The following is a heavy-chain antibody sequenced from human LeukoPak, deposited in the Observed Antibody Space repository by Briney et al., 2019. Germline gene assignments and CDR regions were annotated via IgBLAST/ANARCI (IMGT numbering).Heavy chain of an antibody. CDR1: GFTFSSNW. J-gene: IGHJ3*02. CDR3: ARDIVIWGIAANAFDI. D-gene: IGHD6-25*01. V-gene: IGHV3-7*03. Sequence: GGSLRLSCAASGFTFSSNWMSWVRQAPGKGLEWVANIKEDGSEKYYVDSVKGRFTISRDNAKNSLYLQMNSLRAEDTALYYCARDIVIWGIAANAFDIWGQGTMVTVSS. CDR2: IKEDGSEK.